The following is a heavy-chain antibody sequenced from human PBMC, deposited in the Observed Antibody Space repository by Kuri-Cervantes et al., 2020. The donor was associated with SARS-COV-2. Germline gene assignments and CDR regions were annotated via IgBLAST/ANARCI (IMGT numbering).Heavy chain of an antibody. CDR1: GFTFSSYS. CDR3: APNRLR. D-gene: IGHD4-17*01. J-gene: IGHJ4*02. CDR2: ISSSSSYI. Sequence: LSLTCAASGFTFSSYSMNWVRQAPGKGLEWVSSISSSSSYIYYADSVKGRFTISRDNAKNTLYLQMSSLRADDTAVYYCAPNRLRWGQGTLVTVSS. V-gene: IGHV3-21*01.